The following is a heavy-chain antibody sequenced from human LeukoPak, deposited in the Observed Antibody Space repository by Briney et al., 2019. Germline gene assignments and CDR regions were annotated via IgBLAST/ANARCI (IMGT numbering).Heavy chain of an antibody. J-gene: IGHJ4*02. Sequence: PSETLSLTCTVSGGSISSGSYYWSWIRQPAGKGLEWIGRIYTSGSTNYNPSLKSRVTISVDTSKNQFSLKLSSVTAADTAVYYCARGDYVTTYSFDYWGQGTLVTVSS. CDR3: ARGDYVTTYSFDY. D-gene: IGHD4-17*01. CDR1: GGSISSGSYY. V-gene: IGHV4-61*02. CDR2: IYTSGST.